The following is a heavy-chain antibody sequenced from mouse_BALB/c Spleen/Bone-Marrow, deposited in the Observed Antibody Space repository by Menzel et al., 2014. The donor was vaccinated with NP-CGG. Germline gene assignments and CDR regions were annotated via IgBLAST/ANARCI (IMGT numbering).Heavy chain of an antibody. J-gene: IGHJ4*01. Sequence: VHVKQSGAELVRSGASVKLSCTASGFNIKDTYMHWVKQRPEQGLEWIGRIDPANGNIKYDPKFQGKATITADTSSNTAYLHLSSLTSEDTAVYYCTRGEDYWGQGTSVIVSS. CDR2: IDPANGNI. CDR1: GFNIKDTY. CDR3: TRGEDY. V-gene: IGHV14-3*02.